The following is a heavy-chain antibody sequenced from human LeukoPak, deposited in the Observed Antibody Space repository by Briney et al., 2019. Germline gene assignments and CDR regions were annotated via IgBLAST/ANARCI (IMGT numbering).Heavy chain of an antibody. D-gene: IGHD3-22*01. CDR1: GFTFSSYE. V-gene: IGHV3-48*03. J-gene: IGHJ4*02. CDR3: ARGHPYDSSGYYPTQFDY. CDR2: ISHSGSTI. Sequence: PGGSLRLSCAASGFTFSSYEMNLVRQAPGKGLEWVSYISHSGSTIYYADSVKGRFTISRDNAKSSLYLRMNSLRAEDTAVYYCARGHPYDSSGYYPTQFDYWGQGTLVTVSS.